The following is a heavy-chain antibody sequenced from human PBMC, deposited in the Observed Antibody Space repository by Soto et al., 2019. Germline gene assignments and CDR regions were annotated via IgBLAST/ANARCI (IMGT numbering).Heavy chain of an antibody. J-gene: IGHJ4*02. CDR3: AKNSESSAYSSFDY. CDR2: ISGSGIST. Sequence: PGGSLRLSCAPSGLTFSSYAMSWVRQAPGKGLEWVSGISGSGISTYYADSVKGRFTISRDNSKNTLYLQMNSLRAEDTAVYYCAKNSESSAYSSFDYWGQGTLVTVSS. D-gene: IGHD3-22*01. CDR1: GLTFSSYA. V-gene: IGHV3-23*01.